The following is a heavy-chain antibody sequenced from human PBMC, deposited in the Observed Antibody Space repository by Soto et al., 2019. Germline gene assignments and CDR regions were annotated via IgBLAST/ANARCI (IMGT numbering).Heavy chain of an antibody. Sequence: TGGSLRLSCAASGFTLSNYGMHWVRQAPGKGLEWVAVISYDGSNKYYADSVKGRFTISRDNSKNTLYLQMNSLRAEDTAVYYCAKDQDMWLLYSSFDYWGQGTLVTVSS. CDR1: GFTLSNYG. CDR3: AKDQDMWLLYSSFDY. V-gene: IGHV3-30*18. CDR2: ISYDGSNK. J-gene: IGHJ4*02. D-gene: IGHD3-3*01.